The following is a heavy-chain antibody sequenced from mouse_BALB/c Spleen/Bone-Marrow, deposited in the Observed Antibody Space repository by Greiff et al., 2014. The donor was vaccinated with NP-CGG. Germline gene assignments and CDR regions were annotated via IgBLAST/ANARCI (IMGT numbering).Heavy chain of an antibody. Sequence: VQLQQPGAELVKPGASVKLSCTASGFNIKDTYMHWVRQRPEQGLEWIGRIDPANGNIKYDPKSQGKATITADTSSNAAYLHLSSLTSEDTAVYYCTRGEDYWGQGTSVIVSS. CDR1: GFNIKDTY. CDR2: IDPANGNI. CDR3: TRGEDY. V-gene: IGHV14-3*02. J-gene: IGHJ4*01.